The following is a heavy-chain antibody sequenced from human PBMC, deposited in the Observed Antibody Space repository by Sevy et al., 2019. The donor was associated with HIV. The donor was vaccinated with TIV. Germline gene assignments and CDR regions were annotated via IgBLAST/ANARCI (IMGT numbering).Heavy chain of an antibody. J-gene: IGHJ4*02. D-gene: IGHD2-21*01. CDR3: TRSSVGVAGGSFGD. Sequence: ASVKVSCKASVYPFTAYLIHWVRQAPGQGLEWMGWIKPNSGDTTYAQKFQGRVTMTRDTSISTVYMELSSLKSDDAAIYYCTRSSVGVAGGSFGDWGQGTQVTVSS. CDR1: VYPFTAYL. V-gene: IGHV1-2*02. CDR2: IKPNSGDT.